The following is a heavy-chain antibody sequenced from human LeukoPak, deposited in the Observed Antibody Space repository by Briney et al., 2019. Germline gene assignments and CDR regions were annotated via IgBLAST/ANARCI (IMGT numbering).Heavy chain of an antibody. CDR2: INAGNGNT. D-gene: IGHD3-10*01. CDR3: ARDALGPYGSGTFDY. V-gene: IGHV1-3*01. Sequence: ASVKVSCKASGYTFTSYAMHWVRQAPGQRLEWMGWINAGNGNTKYSQKFQGRVTITRDTSASTAYMELSSLRSEDTAVYYCARDALGPYGSGTFDYRGQGTLVTVSS. CDR1: GYTFTSYA. J-gene: IGHJ4*02.